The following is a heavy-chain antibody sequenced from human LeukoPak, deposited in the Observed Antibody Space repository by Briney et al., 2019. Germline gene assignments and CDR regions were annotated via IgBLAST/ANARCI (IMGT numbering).Heavy chain of an antibody. D-gene: IGHD2-15*01. Sequence: ASVKVSFKASGYTFTGYYMHWVRQAPGQGLEWMGWINPNSGGTNYAQKFQGRVTMTRDTSISTAYMELSRLRSDDTAVYYCARGYRVVAATRNWFDPWGQGTLVTVSS. CDR2: INPNSGGT. CDR1: GYTFTGYY. V-gene: IGHV1-2*02. CDR3: ARGYRVVAATRNWFDP. J-gene: IGHJ5*02.